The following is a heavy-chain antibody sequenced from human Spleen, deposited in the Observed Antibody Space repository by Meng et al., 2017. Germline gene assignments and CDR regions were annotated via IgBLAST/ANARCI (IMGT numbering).Heavy chain of an antibody. V-gene: IGHV1-2*06. D-gene: IGHD6-13*01. CDR3: VRDEDISAAGKLFGDY. CDR2: IDPKSGDT. CDR1: GYSFTGNY. Sequence: ASVKVSCKASGYSFTGNYMHWVRRAPGQGLEWMGRIDPKSGDTHYAQSFQGRVTMTGDTSISTAYMELSGLKSDDTAMYYCVRDEDISAAGKLFGDYWGQGTVVTVSS. J-gene: IGHJ4*02.